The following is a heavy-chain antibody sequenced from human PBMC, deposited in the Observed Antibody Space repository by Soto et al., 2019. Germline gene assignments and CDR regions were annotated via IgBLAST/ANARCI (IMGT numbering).Heavy chain of an antibody. D-gene: IGHD3-10*01. V-gene: IGHV5-51*01. J-gene: IGHJ4*02. Sequence: GESLKISCKGSGYSFTSYWIGWVRQMPGKGLERMGIIYPGDSDTRYSPCFQGQVTISADKSISTAYLQWSSLKASDTAMYKRGRHPQGLYYQRGLDYGGQGILVTVSS. CDR2: IYPGDSDT. CDR3: GRHPQGLYYQRGLDY. CDR1: GYSFTSYW.